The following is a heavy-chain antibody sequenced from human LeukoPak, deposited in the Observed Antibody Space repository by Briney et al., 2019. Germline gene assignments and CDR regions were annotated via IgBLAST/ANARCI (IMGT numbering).Heavy chain of an antibody. J-gene: IGHJ4*02. CDR2: INPNSGGT. D-gene: IGHD6-6*01. V-gene: IGHV1-2*02. CDR3: ARGDYSSSSPLDY. CDR1: GGTFSSYA. Sequence: ASVNVSCKASGGTFSSYAISWVRQATGQGLERMGWINPNSGGTNYAQKFQGRVTMTRDTSISTAYMELSRLRSDDTAVYYCARGDYSSSSPLDYWGQGTLVTVSS.